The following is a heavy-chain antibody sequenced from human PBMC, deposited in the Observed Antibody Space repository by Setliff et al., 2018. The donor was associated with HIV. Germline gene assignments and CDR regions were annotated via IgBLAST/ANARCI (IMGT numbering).Heavy chain of an antibody. V-gene: IGHV4-34*01. J-gene: IGHJ4*02. CDR3: ARLGDSGYDFRGYFDY. CDR1: GGSFSGFY. Sequence: SETLSLTCAVYGGSFSGFYWNWIRQPPGKGLEWIGEINHSGSTNYNPSLKSRVTISVDPSRNQFSLKLTSVTAADTALYFCARLGDSGYDFRGYFDYWGQGKLVTVSS. D-gene: IGHD5-12*01. CDR2: INHSGST.